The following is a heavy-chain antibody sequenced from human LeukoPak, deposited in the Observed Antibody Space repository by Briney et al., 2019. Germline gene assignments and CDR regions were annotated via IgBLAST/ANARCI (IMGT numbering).Heavy chain of an antibody. J-gene: IGHJ4*02. CDR2: IYYSGST. D-gene: IGHD1-1*01. CDR3: ARSVATTGTSHWGY. CDR1: GGSISSTTFY. V-gene: IGHV4-39*01. Sequence: SETLSLTCIVSGGSISSTTFYWGWIRQPPGKGLEWIGSIYYSGSTYYNPSLKSRITISLDTSRDQFSLNLSSVTAADTALYYCARSVATTGTSHWGYWGQGTLVTVSS.